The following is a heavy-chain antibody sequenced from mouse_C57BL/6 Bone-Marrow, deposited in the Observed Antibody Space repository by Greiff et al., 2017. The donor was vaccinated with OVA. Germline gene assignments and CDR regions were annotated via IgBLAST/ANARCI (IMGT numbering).Heavy chain of an antibody. V-gene: IGHV5-16*01. CDR1: GFTFSDYY. J-gene: IGHJ4*01. CDR3: ARWLPDAMDY. CDR2: INYDGSST. D-gene: IGHD2-2*01. Sequence: EVKLMESEGGLVQPGRSLKLSCTASGFTFSDYYMAWVRQVPEKGLEWVANINYDGSSTYYLDSLKSRFIISRDNAKNILYLQMSSLKSEDTATYYCARWLPDAMDYWGQGTSVTVSS.